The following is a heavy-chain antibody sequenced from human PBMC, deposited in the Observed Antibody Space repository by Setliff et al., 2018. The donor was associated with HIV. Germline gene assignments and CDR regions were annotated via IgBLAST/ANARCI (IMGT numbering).Heavy chain of an antibody. CDR3: ARGRFHRLHRPYSGSGSLGIQYFDY. J-gene: IGHJ4*02. CDR2: IYYSGST. CDR1: GGSVSSGSYY. D-gene: IGHD3-10*01. Sequence: SETLSLTCTVSGGSVSSGSYYWSWIRQPPGKGLEWIGYIYYSGSTYYHPSLKSRVTISVDTSKSQFSLRLNSVTATDTALYYCARGRFHRLHRPYSGSGSLGIQYFDYWGQGTLVTVSS. V-gene: IGHV4-61*01.